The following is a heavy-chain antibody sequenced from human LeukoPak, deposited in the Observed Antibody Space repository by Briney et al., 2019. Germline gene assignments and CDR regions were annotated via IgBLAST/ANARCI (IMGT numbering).Heavy chain of an antibody. CDR1: GFTFSSYA. J-gene: IGHJ5*02. V-gene: IGHV3-23*01. CDR3: AKDSRPGPYYFASGTYQNWFDP. CDR2: ISGDAATT. Sequence: PGGSLRLSCAASGFTFSSYAMSWVRQAPGKGLEWVSAISGDAATTYYADSVRGRFTISRDNSKNTLYLQVNSLGAEYTAVYYRAKDSRPGPYYFASGTYQNWFDPWGQGTLVTVSS. D-gene: IGHD3-10*01.